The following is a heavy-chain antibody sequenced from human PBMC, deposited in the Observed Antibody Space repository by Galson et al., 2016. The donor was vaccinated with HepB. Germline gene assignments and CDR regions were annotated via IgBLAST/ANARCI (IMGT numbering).Heavy chain of an antibody. CDR3: AREGGDGYSLDY. D-gene: IGHD5-24*01. CDR2: IWYDGNNK. J-gene: IGHJ4*02. CDR1: GFTFSSYA. V-gene: IGHV3-33*01. Sequence: SLRLSCAASGFTFSSYAMPWVRQAPGKGLEWVAVIWYDGNNKYYVDSVKGRFTISRDNAKNSLYLGMNSLRAEDTAVYYCAREGGDGYSLDYWGQGTLVTVSS.